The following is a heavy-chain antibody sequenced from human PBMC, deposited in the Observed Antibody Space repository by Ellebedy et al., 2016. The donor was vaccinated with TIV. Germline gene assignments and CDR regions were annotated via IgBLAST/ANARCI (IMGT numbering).Heavy chain of an antibody. D-gene: IGHD1-26*01. CDR3: ARGLRGSYSYYYHYMDV. V-gene: IGHV4-61*01. J-gene: IGHJ6*03. Sequence: SETLSLTCKVSGYSISSGYYWGWIRQPPGKGLEWIGYLYYSWSTNYNPSLKSRVTISVDTSKNQFSLKLSSVTAADTAVYYCARGLRGSYSYYYHYMDVWGKGTTVTVSS. CDR2: LYYSWST. CDR1: GYSISSGYY.